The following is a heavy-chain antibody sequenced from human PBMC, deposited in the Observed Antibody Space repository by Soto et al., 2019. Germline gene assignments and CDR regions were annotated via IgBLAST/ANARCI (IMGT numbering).Heavy chain of an antibody. Sequence: GSLRLSCAASGFTFSSYSMNWVRQAPGKGLEWVSYISSSSSTIYYADSVKGRFTISRDNAKNSLYLQMNSLRAEDTAVYYCARVFPAYETYYDFLSCPNPYYYYMDVWGKGTTVTVSS. CDR1: GFTFSSYS. J-gene: IGHJ6*03. V-gene: IGHV3-48*01. CDR2: ISSSSSTI. D-gene: IGHD3-3*01. CDR3: ARVFPAYETYYDFLSCPNPYYYYMDV.